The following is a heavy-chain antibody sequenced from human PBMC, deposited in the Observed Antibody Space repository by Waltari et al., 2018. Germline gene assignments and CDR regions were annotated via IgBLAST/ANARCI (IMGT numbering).Heavy chain of an antibody. CDR2: ISSSSSYI. V-gene: IGHV3-21*01. D-gene: IGHD7-27*01. Sequence: VQLLESGGGLVKPGGSLRLSCAAPGFTFSTHSMHWVRQAPGKGLEWVSSISSSSSYIYYADSVKGRFTFSRDNAKNSLSLQMNSLRAEDTAVYYCARDLPLPGRLSNYMDVWGKGTTVTVSS. CDR1: GFTFSTHS. CDR3: ARDLPLPGRLSNYMDV. J-gene: IGHJ6*03.